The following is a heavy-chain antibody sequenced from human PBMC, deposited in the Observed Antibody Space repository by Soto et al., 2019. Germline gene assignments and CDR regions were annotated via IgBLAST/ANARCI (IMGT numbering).Heavy chain of an antibody. CDR2: ISYDGSNK. J-gene: IGHJ4*02. Sequence: GGSLRLSCAATGFTFSSYAMHWVRQAPGKGLEWVAVISYDGSNKYYADSVKGRFTISRDNSKNTRYLQMNSLRAEDTAVYYCAGLRGGGGSFDYWGQGTLVTVSS. CDR1: GFTFSSYA. V-gene: IGHV3-30-3*01. CDR3: AGLRGGGGSFDY. D-gene: IGHD2-15*01.